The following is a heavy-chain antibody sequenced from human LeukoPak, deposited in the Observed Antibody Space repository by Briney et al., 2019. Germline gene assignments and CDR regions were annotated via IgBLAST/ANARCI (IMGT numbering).Heavy chain of an antibody. CDR2: IYYSGST. CDR1: GGSISSGGYY. D-gene: IGHD6-6*01. CDR3: ARDVGSSPTDNRFDP. J-gene: IGHJ5*02. Sequence: KPSETLSLTCTVSGGSISSGGYYWSWIRQHPGKGLEWIGYIYYSGSTYYNPSLKSRVTISVDTSKNQFSLKLSSVTAADTAVYYCARDVGSSPTDNRFDPWGQGTLVTVSS. V-gene: IGHV4-31*03.